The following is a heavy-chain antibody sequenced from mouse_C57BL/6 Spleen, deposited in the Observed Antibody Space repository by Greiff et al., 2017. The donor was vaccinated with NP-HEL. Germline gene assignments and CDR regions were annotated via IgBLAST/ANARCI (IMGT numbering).Heavy chain of an antibody. Sequence: VQLQQPGAELVRPGSSVKLSCKASGYTFTSYWMDWVKQRPGQGLEWIGNIYPSDSETHYNQKFKDKATLTVDKSSSTAYMQLSSLTSEDSAVYYCARVEYDSLAYWGQGTLVTVSA. V-gene: IGHV1-61*01. CDR3: ARVEYDSLAY. D-gene: IGHD2-4*01. J-gene: IGHJ3*01. CDR1: GYTFTSYW. CDR2: IYPSDSET.